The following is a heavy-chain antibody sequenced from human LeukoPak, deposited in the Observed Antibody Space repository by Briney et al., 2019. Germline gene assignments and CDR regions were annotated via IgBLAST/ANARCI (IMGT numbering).Heavy chain of an antibody. D-gene: IGHD3-10*01. J-gene: IGHJ4*02. CDR2: INPNSGGT. CDR1: GYTFTGYY. Sequence: ASVKVSRKASGYTFTGYYMHWVRQAPGQGLEWMGWINPNSGGTNYARKFQGRVTMTRDTSISTAYMELSRLRSDDTAVYYCARDDGSGSYLFDYWGQGTLVTVSS. CDR3: ARDDGSGSYLFDY. V-gene: IGHV1-2*02.